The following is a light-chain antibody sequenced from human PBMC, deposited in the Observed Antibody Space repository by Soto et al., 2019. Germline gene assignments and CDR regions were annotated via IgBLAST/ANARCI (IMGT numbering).Light chain of an antibody. J-gene: IGKJ5*01. CDR3: QQLHGYPIT. CDR1: QGIDTS. Sequence: ILLTQSPSSLSASVGDRVTITCPASQGIDTSLAWYQQKPGKAPKLLIYAASNFQSGVPSRFSGSGSGTHFTLTISSLQPEDFATYYCQQLHGYPITFGQGTRLEI. CDR2: AAS. V-gene: IGKV1-9*01.